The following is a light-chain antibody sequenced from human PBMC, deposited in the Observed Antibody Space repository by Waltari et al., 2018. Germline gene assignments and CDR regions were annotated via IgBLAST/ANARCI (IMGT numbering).Light chain of an antibody. CDR1: QSVSSSY. V-gene: IGKV3-20*01. Sequence: IVLTHSPGTLSLSPGERATLSCRASQSVSSSYLAWYQQKPGQAPRLLIYGASSRATGIPDRFSGSGSGTDFTLTISRLEPEDFAVYYCQQYGSSLIFTFGPGTKVDIK. CDR2: GAS. CDR3: QQYGSSLIFT. J-gene: IGKJ3*01.